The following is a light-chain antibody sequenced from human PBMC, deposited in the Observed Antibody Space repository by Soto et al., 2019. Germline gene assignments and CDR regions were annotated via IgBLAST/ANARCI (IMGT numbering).Light chain of an antibody. CDR3: QQYGSSPQT. Sequence: EIVLTQSPGTLSLSPGERATLSCRASQSVTSNYLAWYQQKPGQPPRLLIYAASSRATGIPDRFSGSGSGTDFTLTISRLEPEDFAVYYCQQYGSSPQTFGQGTKV. CDR1: QSVTSNY. J-gene: IGKJ1*01. CDR2: AAS. V-gene: IGKV3-20*01.